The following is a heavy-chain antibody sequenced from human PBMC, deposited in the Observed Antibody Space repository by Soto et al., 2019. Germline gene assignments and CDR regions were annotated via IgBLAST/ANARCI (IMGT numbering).Heavy chain of an antibody. CDR1: DGSFSGYY. D-gene: IGHD3-9*01. Sequence: QVQLQQWGAGLLKPSETLSLTCAVYDGSFSGYYWSWIRQPPGKGLEWLGEFNHSGCTNYNPSLNSRVTTTVDSPKNQFSLELSSVTAADTAVYYCARGGEYYDILTGPPLSNWFDPWGQGTLVTVSP. CDR3: ARGGEYYDILTGPPLSNWFDP. V-gene: IGHV4-34*01. CDR2: FNHSGCT. J-gene: IGHJ5*02.